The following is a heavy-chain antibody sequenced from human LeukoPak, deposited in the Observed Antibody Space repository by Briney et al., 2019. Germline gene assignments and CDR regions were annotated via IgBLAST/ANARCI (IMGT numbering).Heavy chain of an antibody. Sequence: PGGSLRLSCAASGFTFSSYSMSWVRQAPGKGLERVAVISYDGSNKYYADSVKGRFTISRDNSKNTLYLQMNSLRAEDTAVYYCAKDLSSSWYYYYYGMDVWGQGTTVTVSS. CDR1: GFTFSSYS. CDR3: AKDLSSSWYYYYYGMDV. J-gene: IGHJ6*02. D-gene: IGHD6-13*01. V-gene: IGHV3-30*18. CDR2: ISYDGSNK.